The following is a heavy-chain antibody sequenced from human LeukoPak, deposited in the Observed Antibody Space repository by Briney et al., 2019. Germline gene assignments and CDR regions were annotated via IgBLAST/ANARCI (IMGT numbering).Heavy chain of an antibody. CDR3: AREGSGNDFFDH. J-gene: IGHJ4*02. V-gene: IGHV1-18*01. D-gene: IGHD6-19*01. Sequence: ASVKVSCKASGYSFNTYAISWMRQAPGQGLEWIGWINSYNGNTNYVQKLQGRVTVTTDTSTSTAYMELRSLTSDDAAVYFCAREGSGNDFFDHWGQGTLVTVSS. CDR2: INSYNGNT. CDR1: GYSFNTYA.